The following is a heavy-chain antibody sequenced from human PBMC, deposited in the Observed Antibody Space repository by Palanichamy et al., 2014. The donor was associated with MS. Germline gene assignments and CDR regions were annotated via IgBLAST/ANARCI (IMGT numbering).Heavy chain of an antibody. Sequence: QVQLVESGGGVVQPGRSLRLSCAASGFTFSSYGMHWVRQAPGTGLEWVAVIWFDGSNEYYADSVKGRFTISRDNSKNTLYLQMNSLRAEDTAVYYCARDGPGRGYYSYYFDYWGQGTLVTVSS. D-gene: IGHD3-22*01. J-gene: IGHJ4*02. CDR1: GFTFSSYG. CDR3: ARDGPGRGYYSYYFDY. V-gene: IGHV3-33*01. CDR2: IWFDGSNE.